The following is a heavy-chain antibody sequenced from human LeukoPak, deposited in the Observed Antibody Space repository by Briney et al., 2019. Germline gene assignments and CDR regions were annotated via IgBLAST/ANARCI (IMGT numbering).Heavy chain of an antibody. CDR3: AGTGSSSWTNFYYYMDV. CDR1: GGSINSDVYY. CDR2: IYYSGST. J-gene: IGHJ6*03. Sequence: PSETLSLTCTVSGGSINSDVYYWSWVRQHPEKGLEYIGHIYYSGSTYYNPSLKSRLTISVDTSKNQFSLKLSSVTAADTAVYYCAGTGSSSWTNFYYYMDVWGKGTTVTVSS. V-gene: IGHV4-31*03. D-gene: IGHD6-13*01.